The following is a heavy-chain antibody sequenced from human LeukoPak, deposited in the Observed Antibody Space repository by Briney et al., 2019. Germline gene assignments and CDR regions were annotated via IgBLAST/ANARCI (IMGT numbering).Heavy chain of an antibody. CDR3: ARHASVDGNWPRPLDY. D-gene: IGHD6-19*01. J-gene: IGHJ4*02. CDR2: LYYSGST. V-gene: IGHV4-39*01. CDR1: GGSISSSPYY. Sequence: SETLSLTCTVSGGSISSSPYYWGWMPQPRGKGLEWIGNLYYSGSTYYNPSLKTRVTISVDTSKNQFSLKLTSVTAADTAVYYCARHASVDGNWPRPLDYWGQGSLVTVSS.